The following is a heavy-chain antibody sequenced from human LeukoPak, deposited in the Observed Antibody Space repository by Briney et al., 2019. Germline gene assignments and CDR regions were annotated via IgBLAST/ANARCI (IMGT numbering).Heavy chain of an antibody. CDR3: ARGYCSGGSCYSYYYYNYMDV. CDR2: IHYSGST. V-gene: IGHV4-39*07. J-gene: IGHJ6*03. Sequence: SETLSLTCTVSGGSISSSSYYWGWIRQPPGKGLEWIGSIHYSGSTNYNPSLKSRVTISIDTSKNQFSLKLSSVTAADTAVYYCARGYCSGGSCYSYYYYNYMDVWGKGTTVTVSS. D-gene: IGHD2-15*01. CDR1: GGSISSSSYY.